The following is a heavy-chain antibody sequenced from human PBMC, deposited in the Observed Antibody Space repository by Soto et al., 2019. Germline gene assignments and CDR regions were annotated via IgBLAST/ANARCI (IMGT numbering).Heavy chain of an antibody. CDR3: ARSPRGIVAAKSTLDY. Sequence: QVQLVQSGGEVKKPGASVKVSCKASGYTFTTFGITWVRQAPGEGLEWMGWISTSTGNTNYAQKLQCRVTLTTDTSTRTAYMELLSLTSDDTAVYYCARSPRGIVAAKSTLDYWGQGTLVTVSS. J-gene: IGHJ4*02. CDR1: GYTFTTFG. D-gene: IGHD1-26*01. CDR2: ISTSTGNT. V-gene: IGHV1-18*04.